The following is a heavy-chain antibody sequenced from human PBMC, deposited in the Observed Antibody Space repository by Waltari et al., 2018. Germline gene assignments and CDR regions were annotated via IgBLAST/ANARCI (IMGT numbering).Heavy chain of an antibody. D-gene: IGHD6-13*01. J-gene: IGHJ4*02. CDR1: GFTFAAYA. Sequence: QVRLVESGGGLVQPGRSLRLSCAASGFTFAAYAMYWVRQVPGKGLDLVAVRSNDGSNEYYTDAVKGRFTISRDNAKDTLYLHMNNLRPDDTADYYCASTVAAAVSWGQGTRVTVS. CDR3: ASTVAAAVS. CDR2: RSNDGSNE. V-gene: IGHV3-30*14.